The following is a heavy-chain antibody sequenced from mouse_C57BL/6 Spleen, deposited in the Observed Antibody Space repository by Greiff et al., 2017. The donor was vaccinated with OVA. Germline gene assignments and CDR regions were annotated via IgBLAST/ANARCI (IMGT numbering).Heavy chain of an antibody. D-gene: IGHD4-1*01. CDR3: NAGDWDDY. V-gene: IGHV6-3*01. Sequence: EVKLVESGGGLVQPGGSMKLSCVASGFTFSNYWMNWVRQSPEKGLEWVAQIRLKSDNYATHYAESVKGRFTISRDDSKSSVYLQMNNLRAEENGVCYCNAGDWDDYWGKGTTLTVSS. CDR2: IRLKSDNYAT. J-gene: IGHJ2*01. CDR1: GFTFSNYW.